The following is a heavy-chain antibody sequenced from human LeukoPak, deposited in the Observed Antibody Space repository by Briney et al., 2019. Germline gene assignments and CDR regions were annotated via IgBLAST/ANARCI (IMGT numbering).Heavy chain of an antibody. V-gene: IGHV3-48*01. Sequence: GGSLRLSCAASGFTFSSYSMNWVRRAPGKGLEWVSYISSSSSTIYYADSVKGRFTISRDNAKNSLYLQMNSLRAEDTAVYYCARDSVVVITRAFDIWGQGTMVTVSS. J-gene: IGHJ3*02. CDR2: ISSSSSTI. CDR1: GFTFSSYS. D-gene: IGHD3-22*01. CDR3: ARDSVVVITRAFDI.